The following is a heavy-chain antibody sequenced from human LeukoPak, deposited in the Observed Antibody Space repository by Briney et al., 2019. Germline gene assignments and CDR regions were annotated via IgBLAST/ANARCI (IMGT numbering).Heavy chain of an antibody. CDR2: IYPGDSDT. CDR1: GYSFTSYW. Sequence: GESLKISCKGSGYSFTSYWNGWVRQMPGKGLEWMGIIYPGDSDTRYSPSFQGQVTISADKSISTAYLQWSSLKASDTAMYYCARTYYYDLRVHAFDIWGQGTMVTVSS. V-gene: IGHV5-51*01. D-gene: IGHD3-22*01. J-gene: IGHJ3*02. CDR3: ARTYYYDLRVHAFDI.